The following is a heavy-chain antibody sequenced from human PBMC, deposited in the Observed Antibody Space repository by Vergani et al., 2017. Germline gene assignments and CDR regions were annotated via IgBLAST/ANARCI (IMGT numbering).Heavy chain of an antibody. Sequence: QLQLQESGPGLVKPSETLSLTCTVSGGSISSSSYYWGWIRQPPGKGLEWIGSIYYSGSTYYNPTLKSRVTISVDTAKNQFSLKLSSVTAADTAVYYWARNKYSSSWYVDWYFDLWGRGTLVTVSS. D-gene: IGHD6-13*01. J-gene: IGHJ2*01. CDR1: GGSISSSSYY. CDR3: ARNKYSSSWYVDWYFDL. V-gene: IGHV4-39*01. CDR2: IYYSGST.